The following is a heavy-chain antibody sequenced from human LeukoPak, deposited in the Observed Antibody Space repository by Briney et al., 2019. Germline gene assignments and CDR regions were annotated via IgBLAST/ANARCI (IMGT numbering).Heavy chain of an antibody. D-gene: IGHD6-19*01. J-gene: IGHJ4*02. CDR2: IKQDGSEK. V-gene: IGHV3-7*01. CDR1: GFTFSSYW. CDR3: AKAGSGWYAPY. Sequence: GGSLRLSCAASGFTFSSYWMSWVRQAPGKGLEWVANIKQDGSEKYYVDSVKGRFTISRDNSKNTVYLQMNSLRAEDTAVYYCAKAGSGWYAPYWGQGTLVTVSS.